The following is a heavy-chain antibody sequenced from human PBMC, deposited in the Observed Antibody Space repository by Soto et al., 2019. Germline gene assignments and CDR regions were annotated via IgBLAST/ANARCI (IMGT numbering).Heavy chain of an antibody. J-gene: IGHJ4*02. CDR1: GFSVTNAW. D-gene: IGHD5-18*01. Sequence: EVQLVESGGGLVKPGGSLRLSCAASGFSVTNAWMSWVRQAPGKGLELVGRIENKADGGTTDYTAPVKGRFTISRDDSKNTLDLQMNSLRIEDTAVYYCTTNPVGYRYFDYWGQGTLVTVSS. CDR2: IENKADGGTT. CDR3: TTNPVGYRYFDY. V-gene: IGHV3-15*04.